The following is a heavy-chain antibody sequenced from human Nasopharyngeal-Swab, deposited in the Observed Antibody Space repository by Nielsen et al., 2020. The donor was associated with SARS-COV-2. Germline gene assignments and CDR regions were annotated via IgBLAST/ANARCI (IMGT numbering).Heavy chain of an antibody. D-gene: IGHD2-21*02. CDR2: GISKGNNSAT. V-gene: IGHV3-73*01. CDR1: DFTFSDSA. CDR3: TRCGGGCYSGRDY. Sequence: GRPLRLSCAASDFTFSDSALHWVRQASGKGLGWVGRGISKGNNSATAYAASVKGRFIIFSDETPTTAYLQMTSLKPEDSPVYYCTRCGGGCYSGRDYWRQGFLGTVSS. J-gene: IGHJ4*02.